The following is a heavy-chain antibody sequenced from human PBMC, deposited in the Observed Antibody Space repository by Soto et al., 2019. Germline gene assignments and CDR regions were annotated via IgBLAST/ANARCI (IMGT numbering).Heavy chain of an antibody. CDR1: GFSLSTSGVG. J-gene: IGHJ1*01. Sequence: SGPTLVKPTQTLTLTCTFSGFSLSTSGVGVGWIRQPPGKALEWLALIYWDDDKRYSPSLKSRLTITKDTSKNQVVLKMTNMDPVDTATYYCAHVRSGYELTEYFQHWGQGTLVTVSS. CDR2: IYWDDDK. V-gene: IGHV2-5*02. CDR3: AHVRSGYELTEYFQH. D-gene: IGHD5-12*01.